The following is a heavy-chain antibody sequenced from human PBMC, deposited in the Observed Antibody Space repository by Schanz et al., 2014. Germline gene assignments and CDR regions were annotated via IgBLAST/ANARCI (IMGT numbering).Heavy chain of an antibody. D-gene: IGHD1-1*01. Sequence: EVQLVQSGGGLVQPGGSLRLSCAASGFTFSSHWMHWVRQDPGKGLVWVARINSVGSNTDYADSVKGRFTISRDNAKNSLYLEMNSLRAEDTALYYCARDRRNADIDYWGQGTLVTVSS. CDR3: ARDRRNADIDY. CDR1: GFTFSSHW. V-gene: IGHV3-74*01. CDR2: INSVGSNT. J-gene: IGHJ4*02.